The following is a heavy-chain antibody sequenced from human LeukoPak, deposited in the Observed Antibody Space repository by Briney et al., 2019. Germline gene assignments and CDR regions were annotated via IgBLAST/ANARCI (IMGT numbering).Heavy chain of an antibody. CDR2: IIPILGTT. Sequence: SVKVSCKASGGTFNSYPISWVRQAPGQGLEWMGRIIPILGTTNYAQKFQGRVTITADESTSTAYMELSSLRSEDTAVYYCARAPSIAAAGTLDYWGQGTLVTVSS. D-gene: IGHD6-13*01. CDR3: ARAPSIAAAGTLDY. V-gene: IGHV1-69*11. CDR1: GGTFNSYP. J-gene: IGHJ4*02.